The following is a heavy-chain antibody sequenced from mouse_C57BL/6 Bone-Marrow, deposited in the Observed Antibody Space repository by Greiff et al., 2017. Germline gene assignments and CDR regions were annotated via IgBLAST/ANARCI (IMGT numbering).Heavy chain of an antibody. J-gene: IGHJ3*01. Sequence: VQRVESGAELARPGASVKLSCKASGYTFTSYGISWVKQRTGQGLEWIGEIYPRSGNTYYNEKFKGKATLTADKSSSTAYMELRSLTSEDSAVYFCARPRSAWFAYWGQGTLVTVSA. V-gene: IGHV1-81*01. CDR2: IYPRSGNT. CDR1: GYTFTSYG. CDR3: ARPRSAWFAY. D-gene: IGHD1-1*01.